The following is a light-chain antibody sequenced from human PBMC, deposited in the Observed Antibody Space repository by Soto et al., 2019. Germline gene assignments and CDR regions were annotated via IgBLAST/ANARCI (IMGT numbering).Light chain of an antibody. CDR1: SSDVGSYNL. V-gene: IGLV2-23*02. J-gene: IGLJ2*01. CDR3: CSYAGSSTFEV. Sequence: QAVVTQPASVSGSPGQSITISCTGTSSDVGSYNLVSWYQQHPGKAPKLMIYEVSKRPSGVSNRFSGSKSGNTASLTISGLQAEDEADYYCCSYAGSSTFEVFGGGTSSPS. CDR2: EVS.